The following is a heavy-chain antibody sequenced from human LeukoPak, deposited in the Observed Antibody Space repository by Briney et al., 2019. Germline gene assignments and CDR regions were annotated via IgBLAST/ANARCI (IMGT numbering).Heavy chain of an antibody. D-gene: IGHD2-15*01. CDR3: ARLDCSGGRCWGVDY. V-gene: IGHV4-61*01. CDR1: GASISSRSYY. Sequence: SETLSRTCTVSGASISSRSYYWSWIRQPPGKGLEWIGYIYYTGTTNYNPSLKSRVTISIDTSKGQFSLKLRSVTAADTAVYYCARLDCSGGRCWGVDYWGQGTLVTVSS. J-gene: IGHJ4*02. CDR2: IYYTGTT.